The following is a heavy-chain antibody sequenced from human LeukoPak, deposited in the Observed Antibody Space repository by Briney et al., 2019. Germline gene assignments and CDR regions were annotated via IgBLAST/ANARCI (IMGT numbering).Heavy chain of an antibody. CDR1: GGSISDFY. V-gene: IGHV4-4*07. CDR2: IYTSGNT. D-gene: IGHD4-23*01. CDR3: ATNSGDF. Sequence: SETLSLTCSVSGGSISDFYWSWIRQSAGKGLEWIGRIYTSGNTNYNPSLKSRVTMSLDASKNQFSLKLSSVTAADTAVYYCATNSGDFWGQGTLVTVSS. J-gene: IGHJ4*02.